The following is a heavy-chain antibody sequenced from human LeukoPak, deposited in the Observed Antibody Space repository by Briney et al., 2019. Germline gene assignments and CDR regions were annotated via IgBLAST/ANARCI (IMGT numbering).Heavy chain of an antibody. CDR2: IYTSGST. V-gene: IGHV4-61*02. CDR3: AREHCSSTSCYTNEGFDY. CDR1: GGSISSGSYY. D-gene: IGHD2-2*02. Sequence: SQTLSLTCTVSGGSISSGSYYWSWIRQPAGKGLEWIGRIYTSGSTNYNPSLKSRVTISVNTSKNQFSLKLSSVTAADTAVYYCAREHCSSTSCYTNEGFDYWGQGTLVTVSS. J-gene: IGHJ4*02.